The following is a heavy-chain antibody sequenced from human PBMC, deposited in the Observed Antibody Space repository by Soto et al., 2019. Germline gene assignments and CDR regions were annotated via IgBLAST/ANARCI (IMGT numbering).Heavy chain of an antibody. J-gene: IGHJ3*02. CDR1: GFTFSSYA. D-gene: IGHD3-3*01. CDR2: ISGSGGST. V-gene: IGHV3-23*01. CDR3: AKDLMNYDFWSGFSYAFDI. Sequence: GGSLRLSCVASGFTFSSYAMSWVRQAPGKGLEWVSAISGSGGSTYYADSVKGRFTISRDNSKNTLYLQMNSLRAEDTAVYYCAKDLMNYDFWSGFSYAFDIWGQGTMVTVSS.